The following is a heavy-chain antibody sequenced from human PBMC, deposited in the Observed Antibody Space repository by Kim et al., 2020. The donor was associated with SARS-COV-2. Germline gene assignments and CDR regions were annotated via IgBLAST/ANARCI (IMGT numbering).Heavy chain of an antibody. Sequence: SETLSLTCTVSGGSISSSSYYWGWIRQPPGKGLEWIGSIYYSGSTYYNPSLKSRVTISVDTSKNQFSLKLSSVTAADTAVYYCARQYYDYVWGKGWWFDPWGQGTLVTVSS. V-gene: IGHV4-39*01. J-gene: IGHJ5*02. CDR2: IYYSGST. CDR3: ARQYYDYVWGKGWWFDP. D-gene: IGHD3-16*01. CDR1: GGSISSSSYY.